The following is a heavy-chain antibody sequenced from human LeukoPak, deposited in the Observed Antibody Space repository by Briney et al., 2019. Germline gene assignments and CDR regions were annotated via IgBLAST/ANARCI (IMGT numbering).Heavy chain of an antibody. J-gene: IGHJ4*02. Sequence: SETLSLTCAVYGGSFSGYYWSWIRQPPGKGLEWIGEINHSGSTNYNPSLKSRVTISVDTSKNQFSLKLSSVTAADTAVYYCARAGLRWLQFTHFDYWGQGTLVTVSS. CDR2: INHSGST. CDR1: GGSFSGYY. D-gene: IGHD5-24*01. CDR3: ARAGLRWLQFTHFDY. V-gene: IGHV4-34*01.